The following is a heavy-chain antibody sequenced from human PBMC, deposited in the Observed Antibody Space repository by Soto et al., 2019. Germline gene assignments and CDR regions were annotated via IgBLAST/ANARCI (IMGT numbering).Heavy chain of an antibody. V-gene: IGHV4-4*07. Sequence: PSETLSLTCTVSGGSISSYYWSWIRQPAGKGLEWMGRIYTSGSTNYNASPKSRVTMSVDTSKNQFSLKLSSGTAADTAVYYCARRRGSYYYYGMDVWGQGTTVTVSS. CDR2: IYTSGST. D-gene: IGHD3-10*01. CDR3: ARRRGSYYYYGMDV. J-gene: IGHJ6*02. CDR1: GGSISSYY.